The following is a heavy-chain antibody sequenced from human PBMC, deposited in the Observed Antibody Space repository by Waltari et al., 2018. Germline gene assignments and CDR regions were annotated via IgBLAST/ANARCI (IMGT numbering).Heavy chain of an antibody. CDR3: AKDLGGGYSYGYGY. J-gene: IGHJ4*02. D-gene: IGHD5-18*01. CDR1: GFTFSSYA. Sequence: EVQLLESGGGLVQPGGSLRLSCAASGFTFSSYAMSWVRQAPGKGLEWVSAIIGSGCSTYYADSVKGRFTISRDNSKNTLYRQMTSLRAEDTAVYYCAKDLGGGYSYGYGYWGQGTLVTVSS. CDR2: IIGSGCST. V-gene: IGHV3-23*01.